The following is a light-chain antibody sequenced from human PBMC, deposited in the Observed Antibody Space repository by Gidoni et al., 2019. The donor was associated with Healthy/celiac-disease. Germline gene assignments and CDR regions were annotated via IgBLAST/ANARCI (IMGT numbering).Light chain of an antibody. Sequence: EIVLTQSPGTLSLSPGERATLSSRASQSVSSRYLAWYHHKPGQAPRLLIYGASSRATGIPDRFSGCASGTDFPLTISRLEPEDFAVYYCQQYGSSPMYTFGQGTKLEIK. J-gene: IGKJ2*01. V-gene: IGKV3-20*01. CDR1: QSVSSRY. CDR2: GAS. CDR3: QQYGSSPMYT.